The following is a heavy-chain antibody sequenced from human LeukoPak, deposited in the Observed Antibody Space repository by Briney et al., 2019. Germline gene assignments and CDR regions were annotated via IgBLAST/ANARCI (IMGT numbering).Heavy chain of an antibody. Sequence: SVKVSCKASGGTFSSYAISWVRQAPGQGLEWMGGIIPIFVTANYAQKFQGRVTITTDESTSTAYMELSSLRSEDTAVYYRARKQTFDFWSGSCFDPWGQGTLVTVSS. D-gene: IGHD3-3*01. CDR3: ARKQTFDFWSGSCFDP. V-gene: IGHV1-69*05. J-gene: IGHJ5*02. CDR2: IIPIFVTA. CDR1: GGTFSSYA.